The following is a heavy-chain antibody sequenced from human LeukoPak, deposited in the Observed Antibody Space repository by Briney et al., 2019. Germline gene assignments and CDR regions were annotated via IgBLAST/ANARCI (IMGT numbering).Heavy chain of an antibody. J-gene: IGHJ4*02. D-gene: IGHD6-19*01. CDR1: GFTFSNYW. Sequence: QPGGSLRLSCAVSGFTFSNYWMSWVRQAPGKGLEWVANIKQDGSEKYYADSVKGRFTISRDNAKNSLYLQMNSLRAEDTAVYYCARDGIAVAGTNYWGQGTLVTVSS. CDR2: IKQDGSEK. CDR3: ARDGIAVAGTNY. V-gene: IGHV3-7*01.